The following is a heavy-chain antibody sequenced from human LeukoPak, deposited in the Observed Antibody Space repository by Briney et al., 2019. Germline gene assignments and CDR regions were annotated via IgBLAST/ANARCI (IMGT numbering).Heavy chain of an antibody. CDR1: GGSISSSNW. J-gene: IGHJ4*02. CDR3: ARLCGRYGSGSYYRDY. CDR2: IYHSGST. V-gene: IGHV4-4*02. Sequence: PSETLSLTCAVSGGSISSSNWWSWVRQPPGKGLEWIGEIYHSGSTNYNPSLKSRVTISVDKSKNQFSLKLSSVTAADTAVYYCARLCGRYGSGSYYRDYWGQGTLVTVSS. D-gene: IGHD3-10*01.